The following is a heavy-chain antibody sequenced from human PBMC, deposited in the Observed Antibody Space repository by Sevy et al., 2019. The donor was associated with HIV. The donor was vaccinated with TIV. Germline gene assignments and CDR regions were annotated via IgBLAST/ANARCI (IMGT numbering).Heavy chain of an antibody. Sequence: GGSLRLSCTASGFVFSSYAMHWVRQAPGKGLEWVVFIAYDGSNKNYADSVKGRFTLSRDNSKNTLYLQMNSLGAEDTAVYYCARPRFLEWLSSAAFDIWGQGTIVTVSS. J-gene: IGHJ3*02. CDR1: GFVFSSYA. D-gene: IGHD3-3*01. CDR2: IAYDGSNK. CDR3: ARPRFLEWLSSAAFDI. V-gene: IGHV3-30*04.